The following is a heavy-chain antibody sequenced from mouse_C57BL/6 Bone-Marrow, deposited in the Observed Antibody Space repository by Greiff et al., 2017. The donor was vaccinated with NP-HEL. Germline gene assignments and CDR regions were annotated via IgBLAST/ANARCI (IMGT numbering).Heavy chain of an antibody. CDR3: ARPWDGLDYFDY. CDR1: GFNIKDDY. CDR2: IDPENGDT. Sequence: EVQLQQSGAELVRPGASVKLSCTASGFNIKDDYMHWVKQRPEQGLEWIGWIDPENGDTEYASKFQGKATFTADTSSNTAYMQLSSLTTEDSAIYYCARPWDGLDYFDYWGQGTTLTVSS. D-gene: IGHD4-1*01. J-gene: IGHJ2*01. V-gene: IGHV14-4*01.